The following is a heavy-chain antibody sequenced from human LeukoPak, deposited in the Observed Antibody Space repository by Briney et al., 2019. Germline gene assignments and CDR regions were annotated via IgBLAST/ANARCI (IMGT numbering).Heavy chain of an antibody. CDR1: GYTFTSYG. Sequence: ASVKVSCKASGYTFTSYGISWVRQAPGQGLEWMVWISAYNGNTNYAQKLQGRVTMTTDTSTSTAYMELRSLRSDDTAVYYCARVGRFYDSSGETIYFDYWGQGTLVTVSS. D-gene: IGHD3-22*01. J-gene: IGHJ4*02. CDR2: ISAYNGNT. CDR3: ARVGRFYDSSGETIYFDY. V-gene: IGHV1-18*01.